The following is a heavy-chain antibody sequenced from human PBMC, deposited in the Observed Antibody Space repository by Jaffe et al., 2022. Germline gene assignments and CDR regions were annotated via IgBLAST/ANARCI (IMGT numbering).Heavy chain of an antibody. D-gene: IGHD4-17*01. CDR1: GFTFSSYS. J-gene: IGHJ5*02. V-gene: IGHV3-48*01. CDR3: ARDSEKGDYGVSWFDP. CDR2: ISSSSSTI. Sequence: EVQLVESGGGLVQPGGSLRLSCAASGFTFSSYSMNWVRQAPGKGLEWVSYISSSSSTIYYADSVKGRFTISRDNAKNSLYLQMNSLRAEDTAVYYCARDSEKGDYGVSWFDPWGQGTLVTVSS.